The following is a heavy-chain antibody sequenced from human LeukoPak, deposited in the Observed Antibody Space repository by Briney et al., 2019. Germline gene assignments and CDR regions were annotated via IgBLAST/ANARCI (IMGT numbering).Heavy chain of an antibody. J-gene: IGHJ4*02. D-gene: IGHD5-24*01. Sequence: PGGSLRLSCAASGFTFSGYWMTWVRQAPGKGLEWVASIKQDGSEKYYVDSVKGRFTISRGNAKNSLYLQMNSLRAEDTAVYYCASVEMATMLYWDQGTLVTVSS. CDR1: GFTFSGYW. CDR3: ASVEMATMLY. V-gene: IGHV3-7*01. CDR2: IKQDGSEK.